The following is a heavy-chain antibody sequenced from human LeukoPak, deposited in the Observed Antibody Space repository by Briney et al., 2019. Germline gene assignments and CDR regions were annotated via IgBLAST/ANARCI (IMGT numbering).Heavy chain of an antibody. J-gene: IGHJ5*02. D-gene: IGHD5-18*01. V-gene: IGHV3-23*01. Sequence: GGSLRLSCAASGFTFSSYAMSWVRQTPGKGLEWVSAISGSGGSTYYADSVKGRFTISRDNSKNTLYLQMNSLRAEDTAVYYCAKDQDTAMASNWFDPWGQGALVTVSS. CDR2: ISGSGGST. CDR1: GFTFSSYA. CDR3: AKDQDTAMASNWFDP.